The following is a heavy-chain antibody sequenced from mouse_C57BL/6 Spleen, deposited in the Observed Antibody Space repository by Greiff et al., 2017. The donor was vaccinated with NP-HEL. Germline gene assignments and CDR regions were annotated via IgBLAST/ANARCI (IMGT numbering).Heavy chain of an antibody. CDR2: INPSSGYT. CDR3: TRWSAWFAY. Sequence: QVQLKESGAELARPGASVKMSCKASGYTFTSYTMHWVKQRPGQGLEWIGYINPSSGYTKYNQKFKDKATLTADKSSSIAYMQLDSLTSEDSARYDCTRWSAWFAYWGQGTLVTVSA. CDR1: GYTFTSYT. V-gene: IGHV1-4*01. J-gene: IGHJ3*01.